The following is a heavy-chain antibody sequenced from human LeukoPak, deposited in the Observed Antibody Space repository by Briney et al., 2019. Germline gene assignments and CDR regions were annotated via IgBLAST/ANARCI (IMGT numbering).Heavy chain of an antibody. D-gene: IGHD3-3*01. CDR3: ARGAVFGVVIAPGGFEY. Sequence: GGSLRLSCAASGFTFSSYSMNWVRQAPGKGLEWVSYISSSSSTIYYADSVKGRFTISRDNAKNSLYLQMNSLRDEDTAVYYCARGAVFGVVIAPGGFEYWGQGTLVTVSS. V-gene: IGHV3-48*02. CDR2: ISSSSSTI. CDR1: GFTFSSYS. J-gene: IGHJ4*02.